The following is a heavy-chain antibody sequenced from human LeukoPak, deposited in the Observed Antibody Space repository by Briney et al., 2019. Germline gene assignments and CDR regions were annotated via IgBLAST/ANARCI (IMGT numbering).Heavy chain of an antibody. J-gene: IGHJ4*02. V-gene: IGHV3-48*03. Sequence: GGSLRLSCAASGFTFTNFEMNWVRQAPGKGLEWVSYISYSGSTTSYADSVKGRFTISRDNAKNSLYLQMNSLRAEDTAVYYCARDPFPDDYNDYWGQGTLVTVSS. CDR3: ARDPFPDDYNDY. CDR2: ISYSGSTT. CDR1: GFTFTNFE.